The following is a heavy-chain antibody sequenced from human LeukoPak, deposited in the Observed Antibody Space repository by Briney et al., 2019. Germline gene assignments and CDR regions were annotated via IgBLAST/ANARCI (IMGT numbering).Heavy chain of an antibody. CDR3: ARGGRYSSGWPHFDY. V-gene: IGHV4-61*01. CDR2: IYYSGST. D-gene: IGHD6-19*01. J-gene: IGHJ4*02. Sequence: PSETLSLTCTVSDGSVSRCRYYWSRLRQPPGKGLEWIGYIYYSGSTNYNPSLKSRVTISADTSKNQFSLQLSSVTAADTAVYYCARGGRYSSGWPHFDYWGQGTLVSVSS. CDR1: DGSVSRCRYY.